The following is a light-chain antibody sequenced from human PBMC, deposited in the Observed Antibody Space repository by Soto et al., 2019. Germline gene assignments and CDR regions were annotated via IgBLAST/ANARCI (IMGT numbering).Light chain of an antibody. CDR3: QQYGSSPWT. CDR1: QSVSTPY. V-gene: IGKV3-20*01. Sequence: ENVLTQSPGTLSLSPGERATLSCRASQSVSTPYLAWYQQKPGQAPRLLIYSTSTRASGIPDRFSGSGSGTDFTLTISRLEPEDFAVYYCQQYGSSPWTFGQGTKVEIK. CDR2: STS. J-gene: IGKJ1*01.